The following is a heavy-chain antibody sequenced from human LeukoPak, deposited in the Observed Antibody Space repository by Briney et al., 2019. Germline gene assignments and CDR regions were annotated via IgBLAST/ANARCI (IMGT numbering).Heavy chain of an antibody. D-gene: IGHD2-21*02. V-gene: IGHV3-66*01. CDR3: ARDPQVTAIHDAFDI. Sequence: GGSLRLSCAASGFTVRSNYMRWVRQAPGKGLEWVSVIYSGGSTYYADSVKGRFTISRDISKNTLYLQMNSLRAEDTAVYYCARDPQVTAIHDAFDIWGQGTMVTVSS. CDR2: IYSGGST. CDR1: GFTVRSNY. J-gene: IGHJ3*02.